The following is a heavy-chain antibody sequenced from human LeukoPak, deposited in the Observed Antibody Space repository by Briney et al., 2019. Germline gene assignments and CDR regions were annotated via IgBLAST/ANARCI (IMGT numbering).Heavy chain of an antibody. V-gene: IGHV1-69*06. CDR1: GGTFSSYA. CDR2: IIPIFGTA. Sequence: ASVTVSCKASGGTFSSYAISWVRQAPGQGLEWMGGIIPIFGTANYAQKFQGRVTITADKSTSTAYMELRSLRSDDTAVYYCARGPNYYAGYWGQGTLVTVSS. D-gene: IGHD3-10*01. CDR3: ARGPNYYAGY. J-gene: IGHJ4*02.